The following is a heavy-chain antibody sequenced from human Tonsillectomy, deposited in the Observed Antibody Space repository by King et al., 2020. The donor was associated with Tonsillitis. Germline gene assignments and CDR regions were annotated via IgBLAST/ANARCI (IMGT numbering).Heavy chain of an antibody. CDR1: GGSFSGYY. CDR2: IDHSGST. J-gene: IGHJ5*02. CDR3: PRGNRVYSSEQKWFTP. D-gene: IGHD3-22*01. V-gene: IGHV4-34*01. Sequence: VQLQQWGAGLLKPSETLSLTCAVYGGSFSGYYWSWSRQPPGKGLEWIGQIDHSGSTNYNPSLKSRVTISLDTSKNQFFLKLTSVTAADTAVYYWPRGNRVYSSEQKWFTPWGKLTLVTVTS.